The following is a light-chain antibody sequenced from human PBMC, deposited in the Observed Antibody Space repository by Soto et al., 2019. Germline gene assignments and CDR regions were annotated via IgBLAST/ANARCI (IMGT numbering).Light chain of an antibody. CDR3: QAWDSSTVV. J-gene: IGLJ2*01. CDR1: KLGDKY. V-gene: IGLV3-1*01. CDR2: QDN. Sequence: SYELTQSPSVSVSPGQTASITCSGDKLGDKYVCWYQQKPGQSPVLVIYQDNKRPSGIPERFSGSNSGNTATLTISGTQAMDEADYYCQAWDSSTVVFGGGTKLTVL.